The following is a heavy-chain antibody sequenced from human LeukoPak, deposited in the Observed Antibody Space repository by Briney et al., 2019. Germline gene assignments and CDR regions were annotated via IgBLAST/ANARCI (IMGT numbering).Heavy chain of an antibody. Sequence: RPSETLSLTCTVSGGSISSYYWSWIRQPPGKGLEWIGYIYYSGSTNYNPSLKSRVTISVDTSKNQFSLKLSSVTAADTAVYYCARGFPYYDFWSGYYRKGNNWFDPWGQGTLVTVSS. V-gene: IGHV4-59*12. CDR3: ARGFPYYDFWSGYYRKGNNWFDP. J-gene: IGHJ5*02. CDR2: IYYSGST. D-gene: IGHD3-3*01. CDR1: GGSISSYY.